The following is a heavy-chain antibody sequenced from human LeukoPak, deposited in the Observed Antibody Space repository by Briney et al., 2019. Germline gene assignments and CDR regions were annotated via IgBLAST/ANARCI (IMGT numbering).Heavy chain of an antibody. Sequence: PSETLSLTCTVSGYSISSGYYWGWSRQPPGKGREWIGRIYHSGSTYYHPSLKSRVPISVDPSKTQFSLKLSSVPAADTAVYYCARRGGNPDYWYFDLWGRGTLVTVSS. D-gene: IGHD4-23*01. CDR1: GYSISSGYY. CDR2: IYHSGST. V-gene: IGHV4-38-2*02. CDR3: ARRGGNPDYWYFDL. J-gene: IGHJ2*01.